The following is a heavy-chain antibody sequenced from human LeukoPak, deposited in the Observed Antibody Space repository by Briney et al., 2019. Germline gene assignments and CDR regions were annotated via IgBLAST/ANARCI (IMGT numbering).Heavy chain of an antibody. Sequence: PGGSLRLSCAASGFTFSTYSMNWVRQAPGQGLEWVSYISSDSSTIYYADSVQGRFTISKDNAMDSLYLQMNSLRAEDTAVYYRARGGAVAGTSDYWGQGTLVTVSS. CDR3: ARGGAVAGTSDY. CDR2: ISSDSSTI. D-gene: IGHD6-19*01. J-gene: IGHJ4*02. CDR1: GFTFSTYS. V-gene: IGHV3-48*01.